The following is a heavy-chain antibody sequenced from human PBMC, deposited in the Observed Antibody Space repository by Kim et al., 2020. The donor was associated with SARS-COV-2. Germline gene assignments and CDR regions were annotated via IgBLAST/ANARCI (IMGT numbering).Heavy chain of an antibody. Sequence: SVKVSCKASGGTFSSYAISWVRQAPGQGLEWMGGIIPIFGTANYAQKFQGRVTITADESTSTAYMELSSLRSEDTAVYYCARVQSAAAGPFDYWGQGTLVTVSS. V-gene: IGHV1-69*13. CDR2: IIPIFGTA. CDR1: GGTFSSYA. D-gene: IGHD6-13*01. CDR3: ARVQSAAAGPFDY. J-gene: IGHJ4*02.